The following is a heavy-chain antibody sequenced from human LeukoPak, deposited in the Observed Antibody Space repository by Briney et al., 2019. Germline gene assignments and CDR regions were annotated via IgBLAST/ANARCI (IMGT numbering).Heavy chain of an antibody. V-gene: IGHV3-66*02. CDR3: AREVYNWNRLFDY. CDR1: GFIVSSNY. J-gene: IGHJ4*02. CDR2: IYSGGST. Sequence: LPGGSLRLSCAASGFIVSSNYMSWVRQAPGKGLEWVSVIYSGGSTYYADSVKGRFTISRDNSKDTLYLQMNSLRAEDTAVYYCAREVYNWNRLFDYWGQGTLVTVSS. D-gene: IGHD1-20*01.